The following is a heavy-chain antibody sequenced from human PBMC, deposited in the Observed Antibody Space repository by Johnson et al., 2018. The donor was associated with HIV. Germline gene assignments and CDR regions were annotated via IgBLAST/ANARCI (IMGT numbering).Heavy chain of an antibody. D-gene: IGHD1-26*01. CDR2: IYSGGST. J-gene: IGHJ3*02. CDR1: GFTVSRNY. V-gene: IGHV3-66*01. Sequence: VQLVESGGGLVQPGGSLRLSCAASGFTVSRNYMNWVRQAPGKGLEWVSVIYSGGSTYYADSVKGRFTISRDNSKNTLYLQMNSLRAEDTAVYYCARDLSEGELGHAFDIWGQGTMVTVSS. CDR3: ARDLSEGELGHAFDI.